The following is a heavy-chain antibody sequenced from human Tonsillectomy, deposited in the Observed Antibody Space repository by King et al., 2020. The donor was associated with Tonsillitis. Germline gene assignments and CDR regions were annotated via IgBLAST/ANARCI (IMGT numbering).Heavy chain of an antibody. CDR3: AREGHRDWFDP. D-gene: IGHD1-14*01. CDR2: ISYDGTT. CDR1: GGSISTRSYY. J-gene: IGHJ5*02. V-gene: IGHV4-39*02. Sequence: PLQESGPGLVKPSETLSLTCTVSGGSISTRSYYWGWIRQSPGKGLEWIGSISYDGTTYYNPSLNGRATISVHTSKNQVSLEVNSMTAADTAVYYCAREGHRDWFDPWGQGTLVTVSS.